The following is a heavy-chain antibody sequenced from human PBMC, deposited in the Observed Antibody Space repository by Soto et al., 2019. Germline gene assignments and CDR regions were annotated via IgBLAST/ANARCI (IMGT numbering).Heavy chain of an antibody. Sequence: QVQLVQSGAEMKKLGSSVKVSCKVSGDSFSSYAISWVRQAPGEGLEWVGGIIPIFETANYAQNFQGRVTITAGESTTTAYLEVTRLRPQDTAVFYCAASDSSSWQHDYWGQGTLITVSS. D-gene: IGHD6-13*01. J-gene: IGHJ4*02. CDR1: GDSFSSYA. CDR3: AASDSSSWQHDY. V-gene: IGHV1-69*01. CDR2: IIPIFETA.